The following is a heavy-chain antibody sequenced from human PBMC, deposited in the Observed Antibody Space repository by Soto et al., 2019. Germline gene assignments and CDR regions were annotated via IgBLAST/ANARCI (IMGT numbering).Heavy chain of an antibody. CDR3: TRDVSRVSSDLYFAAFDI. D-gene: IGHD2-8*01. CDR2: IKGDGSKT. Sequence: QLVESVGGLVQPGGSLRLSCEASGFSFTTDWMKWVRQAPGTGLEWVANIKGDGSKTSYLYSVRGRFTVSRDNAKGSLYLQMHSLRAEDTALYYSTRDVSRVSSDLYFAAFDIWGQGTMVTVSS. V-gene: IGHV3-7*05. CDR1: GFSFTTDW. J-gene: IGHJ3*02.